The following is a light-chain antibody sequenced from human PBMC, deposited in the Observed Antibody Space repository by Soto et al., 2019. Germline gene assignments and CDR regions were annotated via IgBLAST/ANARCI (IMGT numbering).Light chain of an antibody. Sequence: EIVMTQSPPTLSVSPGARATLSCRASQSISTTLAWYQQRPGQAPRLLIYGASTRATDVPARFSGSGSGTEFTLTVSSLQSEDFAVYFCQQYNGRPPVTFGQGTKLEIK. CDR1: QSISTT. CDR3: QQYNGRPPVT. V-gene: IGKV3-15*01. CDR2: GAS. J-gene: IGKJ2*01.